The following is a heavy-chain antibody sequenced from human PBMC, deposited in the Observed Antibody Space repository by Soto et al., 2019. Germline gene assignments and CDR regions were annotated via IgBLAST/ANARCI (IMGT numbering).Heavy chain of an antibody. Sequence: SVKVSCKASGGTFSSYAISWVRQAPGQGLEWMGGIIPIFGTANYAQKFQGRVTITADESTSTAYMELSSLRSEDTAVYYCARTRHYEPTFDYWGQGTLVTVSS. D-gene: IGHD4-17*01. V-gene: IGHV1-69*13. CDR3: ARTRHYEPTFDY. CDR1: GGTFSSYA. J-gene: IGHJ4*02. CDR2: IIPIFGTA.